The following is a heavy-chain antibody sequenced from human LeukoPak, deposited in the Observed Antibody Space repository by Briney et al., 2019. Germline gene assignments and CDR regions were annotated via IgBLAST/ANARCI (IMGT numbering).Heavy chain of an antibody. CDR3: ARGRLSRWFDP. V-gene: IGHV4-61*02. D-gene: IGHD2-2*01. CDR2: IYTSGST. CDR1: GGSISSGSYY. Sequence: PSETLSLTCTVSGGSISSGSYYWSWIRQPAGKGLEWIGRIYTSGSTNYNPPLKSRVTISVDTSKNQFSLKLSSVTAADTAVYYCARGRLSRWFDPWGQGTLVTVSS. J-gene: IGHJ5*02.